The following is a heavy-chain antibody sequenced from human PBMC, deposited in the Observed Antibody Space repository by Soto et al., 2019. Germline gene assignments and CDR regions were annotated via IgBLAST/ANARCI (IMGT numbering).Heavy chain of an antibody. J-gene: IGHJ5*02. CDR1: GGSFSGYY. CDR3: ARGFHPPATPFSGGNGSYPLYA. D-gene: IGHD2-21*02. CDR2: INHSGST. Sequence: QVQLQQWGAGLLKPSETLSLTCAVYGGSFSGYYWSWIRQPPGKGLEWIGEINHSGSTNYNPSLTSSSTGPYNTSYTPSTLQLTFSTSADSAAYYCARGFHPPATPFSGGNGSYPLYAWGQVPLVTVSS. V-gene: IGHV4-34*01.